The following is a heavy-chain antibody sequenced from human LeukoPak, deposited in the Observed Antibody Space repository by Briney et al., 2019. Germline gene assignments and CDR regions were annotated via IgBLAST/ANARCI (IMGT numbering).Heavy chain of an antibody. CDR1: GFTFSSYS. J-gene: IGHJ4*02. Sequence: GGSLRLSCAASGFTFSSYSMNWVRQAPGKGLEWVSSISSSSSYIYYADSVKGRFTISRDNAKNSLYLQMNSLRAEDTAVYYCARSRGGYCSGGSCYSGYYFDYWAREPWSPSPQ. CDR3: ARSRGGYCSGGSCYSGYYFDY. D-gene: IGHD2-15*01. V-gene: IGHV3-21*01. CDR2: ISSSSSYI.